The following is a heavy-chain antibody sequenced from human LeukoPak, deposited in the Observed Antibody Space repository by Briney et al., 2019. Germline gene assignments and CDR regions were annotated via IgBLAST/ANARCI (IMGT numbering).Heavy chain of an antibody. CDR2: IYYSGST. CDR3: ARSSGSSHLYDY. D-gene: IGHD3-10*01. CDR1: GASITNYY. J-gene: IGHJ4*02. Sequence: AETLSLTCTVPGASITNYYWSWIRQPPGKGLEWIGYIYYSGSTYYNPSLKSRVTISVDTSKNQFSLRLRSVTAADTAMYYCARSSGSSHLYDYWGQGTLVTVSS. V-gene: IGHV4-59*01.